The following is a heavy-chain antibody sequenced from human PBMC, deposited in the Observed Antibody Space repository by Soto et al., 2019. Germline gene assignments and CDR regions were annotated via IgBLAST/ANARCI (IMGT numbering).Heavy chain of an antibody. CDR1: GGTFNSYA. D-gene: IGHD6-19*01. CDR2: IIPIFGTA. Sequence: QVQLVQSGAEVKKPGSSVKVSCKASGGTFNSYAISWVRQAPGQGLEWMGGIIPIFGTANYAQKFQGRVTITADEPTSTAYMELSSLRSEDTAVYYCARGLMGGSGWSYYYYYYGMDVWGQGTTVTVSS. V-gene: IGHV1-69*12. CDR3: ARGLMGGSGWSYYYYYYGMDV. J-gene: IGHJ6*02.